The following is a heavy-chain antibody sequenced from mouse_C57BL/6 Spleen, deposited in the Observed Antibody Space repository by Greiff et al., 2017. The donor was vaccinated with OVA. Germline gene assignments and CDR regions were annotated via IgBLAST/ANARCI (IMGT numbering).Heavy chain of an antibody. Sequence: EVKLVESGGGLVKPGGSLKLSCAASGFTFSDYGMHWVRQAPEKGLEWVAYISSGSSTIYYADTVKGRFTISRDNAKNTLFLQMTSLRSEDTAMYYCARSPGYDGLDYWGQGTTLTVSS. CDR3: ARSPGYDGLDY. CDR1: GFTFSDYG. CDR2: ISSGSSTI. J-gene: IGHJ2*01. V-gene: IGHV5-17*01. D-gene: IGHD2-2*01.